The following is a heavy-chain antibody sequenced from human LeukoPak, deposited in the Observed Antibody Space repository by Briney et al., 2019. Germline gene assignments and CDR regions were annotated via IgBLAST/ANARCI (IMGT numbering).Heavy chain of an antibody. CDR1: GFTFSSYG. V-gene: IGHV3-23*01. CDR2: ISGSGGST. D-gene: IGHD3-22*01. J-gene: IGHJ3*02. CDR3: AKGLKYYYDTSGYLAFDI. Sequence: GGSLRLSCAASGFTFSSYGMSWVRQAPGKGLEWVSAISGSGGSTYYADSVKGRFTFSRDNSKNTLYLQMNSLRAEDTAVYYCAKGLKYYYDTSGYLAFDIWGQGTMATVSS.